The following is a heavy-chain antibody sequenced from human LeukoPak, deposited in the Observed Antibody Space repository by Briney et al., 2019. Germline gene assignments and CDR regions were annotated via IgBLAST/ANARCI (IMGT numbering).Heavy chain of an antibody. CDR2: IYYSGST. D-gene: IGHD3-3*01. V-gene: IGHV4-31*03. J-gene: IGHJ4*02. Sequence: EPSETLSLTCTVSGGSISSGGNYWNWIRQHPGKDLEWIGNIYYSGSTYYNASLQSRVTISIETSKNQFSLKLSSVTAADTAVYYCARVRVYGDFWSGYYIRYFDYWGQGTLVTVSS. CDR1: GGSISSGGNY. CDR3: ARVRVYGDFWSGYYIRYFDY.